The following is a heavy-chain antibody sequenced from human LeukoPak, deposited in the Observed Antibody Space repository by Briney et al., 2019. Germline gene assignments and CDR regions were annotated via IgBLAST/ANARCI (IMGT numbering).Heavy chain of an antibody. CDR3: ARDDSFGSYPY. D-gene: IGHD1-26*01. CDR1: GGSINSYY. V-gene: IGHV4-59*01. Sequence: PSETLSLTCTVSGGSINSYYWSWIRQPPGKGLEWIGYIYYSGSTNYNPSLKSRVTISVDTSKNQFSLNLSSVTAADTAVYYCARDDSFGSYPYWGQGTLVTVSS. CDR2: IYYSGST. J-gene: IGHJ4*02.